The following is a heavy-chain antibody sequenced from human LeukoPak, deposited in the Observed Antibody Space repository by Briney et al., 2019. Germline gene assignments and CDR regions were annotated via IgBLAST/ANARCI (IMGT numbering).Heavy chain of an antibody. J-gene: IGHJ4*02. D-gene: IGHD3-9*01. CDR3: ARGGHDILTGYYKPPPLDY. Sequence: PSETLSLTCTVSGGSISSFYWSWIRQPAGKGLEWIGRIYTSGSTNYNPSLKSRLTMSVDTSKNQFSLKLGSVTAADTAVYYCARGGHDILTGYYKPPPLDYWGQGTLVTVSS. CDR2: IYTSGST. CDR1: GGSISSFY. V-gene: IGHV4-4*07.